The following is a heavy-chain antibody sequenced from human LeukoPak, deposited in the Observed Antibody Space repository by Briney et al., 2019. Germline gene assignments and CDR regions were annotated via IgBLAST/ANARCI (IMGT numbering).Heavy chain of an antibody. V-gene: IGHV4-34*01. CDR2: INHSGST. J-gene: IGHJ4*02. CDR1: GGSFSGYY. D-gene: IGHD3-10*01. CDR3: ARGRITMVRGVISF. Sequence: SETLSLTCAVYGGSFSGYYWSWIRQPPGKGLEWVAEINHSGSTNYNPSLKSRVTISVDTSKSQFSLKLSSVTAADTAVYYCARGRITMVRGVISFWGQGTLVTVSS.